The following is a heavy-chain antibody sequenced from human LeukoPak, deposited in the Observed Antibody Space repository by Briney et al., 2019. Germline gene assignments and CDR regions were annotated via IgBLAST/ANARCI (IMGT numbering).Heavy chain of an antibody. V-gene: IGHV1-8*01. CDR3: ARGIGSTTVTTLEYYFDY. CDR2: MNPNSGNT. Sequence: ASVKVSCKASGYTFTNYDINWVRQATGQGLEWMGWMNPNSGNTGYAQKFQGRVSMTRNTSISTAYMELSSLRFEDTAVYYCARGIGSTTVTTLEYYFDYWGQGTLVTVSS. D-gene: IGHD4-17*01. CDR1: GYTFTNYD. J-gene: IGHJ4*02.